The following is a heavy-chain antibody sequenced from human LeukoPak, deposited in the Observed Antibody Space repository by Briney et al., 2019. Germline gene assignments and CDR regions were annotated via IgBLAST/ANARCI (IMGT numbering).Heavy chain of an antibody. CDR1: GFAVSSNY. J-gene: IGHJ3*02. Sequence: PGGSLRLSCAASGFAVSSNYMSWVRQAPGKGLEWVSVIYSGGSTYYADSVKGRFTISRDNSKNTLYLQMNSLRAEDTAVYYCARAPVYYDSSGYYYAAFDIWGQGTMVTVSS. D-gene: IGHD3-22*01. CDR2: IYSGGST. V-gene: IGHV3-53*01. CDR3: ARAPVYYDSSGYYYAAFDI.